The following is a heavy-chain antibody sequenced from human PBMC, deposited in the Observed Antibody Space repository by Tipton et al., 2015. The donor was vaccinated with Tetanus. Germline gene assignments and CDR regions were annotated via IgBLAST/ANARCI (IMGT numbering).Heavy chain of an antibody. V-gene: IGHV4-39*07. Sequence: TLSLTCSLSGGSISNSEYHWAWIRQPPGKGLEWIGYIDYFGSTKDNPSLKSRVAMSVDTSKNHLSLRLNSVTSADTAVYYCARTSGYMYSDCWGQGTLVTVSS. CDR3: ARTSGYMYSDC. CDR1: GGSISNSEYH. J-gene: IGHJ4*02. CDR2: IDYFGST. D-gene: IGHD3-3*01.